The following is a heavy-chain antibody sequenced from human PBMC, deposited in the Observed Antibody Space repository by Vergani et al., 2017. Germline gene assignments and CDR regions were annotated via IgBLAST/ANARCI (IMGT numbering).Heavy chain of an antibody. D-gene: IGHD3-10*01. CDR1: GGTFSSYA. Sequence: QVQLVQSGAGVKKPGSSVKVSCKASGGTFSSYAISWVRQAPGQGLEWMGRIIPIFGTANYAQKFQGRVTITADESTSTAYMELSSLRSEDTAVYYCAGAPRGLAFGDLWGMDGGGEGTTVTVSS. J-gene: IGHJ6*04. V-gene: IGHV1-69*13. CDR2: IIPIFGTA. CDR3: AGAPRGLAFGDLWGMDG.